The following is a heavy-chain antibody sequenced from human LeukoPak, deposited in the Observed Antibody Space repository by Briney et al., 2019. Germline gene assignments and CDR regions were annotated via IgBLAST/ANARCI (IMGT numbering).Heavy chain of an antibody. CDR1: GGTFSSYA. J-gene: IGHJ4*02. CDR3: AREDGYNSPGDY. CDR2: IIPIFGIA. D-gene: IGHD5-24*01. Sequence: SVKVSCKASGGTFSSYAISWVRQAPGQGLEWMGRIIPIFGIANYAQKFQGRVTITADKSTSTAYMELSSLRSEDTAVYHCAREDGYNSPGDYWGQGTLVTVSS. V-gene: IGHV1-69*04.